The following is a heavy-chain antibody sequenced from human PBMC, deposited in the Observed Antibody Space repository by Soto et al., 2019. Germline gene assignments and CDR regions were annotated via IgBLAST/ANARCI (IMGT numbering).Heavy chain of an antibody. J-gene: IGHJ6*02. CDR2: IWFDGSNK. Sequence: QVQLVESGGGVVQPGRSLRLSCAASGFIFSPYGMHWVRQAPGKGLEWVAVIWFDGSNKYYADSVKGRFTISRDNPKNTLYLHMNSLRDEDTSVYYCTRANYGSGSNYYYGLDVWGQGTTVTVTS. CDR1: GFIFSPYG. D-gene: IGHD3-10*01. CDR3: TRANYGSGSNYYYGLDV. V-gene: IGHV3-33*01.